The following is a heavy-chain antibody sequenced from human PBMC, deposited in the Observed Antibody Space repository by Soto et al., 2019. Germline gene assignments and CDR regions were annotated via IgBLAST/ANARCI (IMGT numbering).Heavy chain of an antibody. J-gene: IGHJ4*02. CDR1: GFTFSNSW. D-gene: IGHD2-15*01. Sequence: HPGGSLRLACAASGFTFSNSWMTWVLQAPGKGLEWVANIKEDGSEKHYVDSVKGRFTISRDNAKNSLYLQMNSLRVEDTAVYFCSRDVVVGAKALNYWGQGALVTVYS. V-gene: IGHV3-7*01. CDR2: IKEDGSEK. CDR3: SRDVVVGAKALNY.